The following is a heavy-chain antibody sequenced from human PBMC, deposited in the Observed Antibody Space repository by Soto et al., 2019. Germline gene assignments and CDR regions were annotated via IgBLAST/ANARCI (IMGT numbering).Heavy chain of an antibody. V-gene: IGHV4-59*01. D-gene: IGHD6-19*01. CDR3: ARAQQWRVGHFDF. CDR2: VYSGGST. J-gene: IGHJ4*02. Sequence: QVQLQESGPGLVKPSETLSVTCTVSGGSISSYYWSWIRQPPGKGLEWIGYVYSGGSTVYNPSLKSRLTILVDMSKSQFSLKLNSVTAADTAGYYCARAQQWRVGHFDFWGQGTLVTVSS. CDR1: GGSISSYY.